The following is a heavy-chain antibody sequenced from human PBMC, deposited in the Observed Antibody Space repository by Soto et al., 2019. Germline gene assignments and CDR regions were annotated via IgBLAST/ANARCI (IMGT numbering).Heavy chain of an antibody. CDR2: ISGSGGST. D-gene: IGHD3-22*01. CDR1: GFTFSSYA. Sequence: GGSLRLSCAASGFTFSSYAMSWVRQAPGKGLEWVSAISGSGGSTYYADSVKGRFTISRDNSKYTLYLQMNSLRAEDTGVYYCAKPYDSSDYYPTPFDFWGQGTLVTGSS. CDR3: AKPYDSSDYYPTPFDF. V-gene: IGHV3-23*01. J-gene: IGHJ4*02.